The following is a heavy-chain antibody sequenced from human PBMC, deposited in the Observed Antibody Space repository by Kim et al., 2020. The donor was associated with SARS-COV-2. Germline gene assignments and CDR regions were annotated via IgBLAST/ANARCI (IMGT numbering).Heavy chain of an antibody. V-gene: IGHV3-74*01. Sequence: GGSLRLSCEASGFTFSSYWMNWVRQGPGEGLVWVSRIKSDGSDTHYADSVKGRFTISIDNAKNTLHLQLNSLGVEDTAIYYCARGSFQQGFDPWGQGTLVTVSS. D-gene: IGHD6-13*01. CDR1: GFTFSSYW. CDR3: ARGSFQQGFDP. J-gene: IGHJ5*02. CDR2: IKSDGSDT.